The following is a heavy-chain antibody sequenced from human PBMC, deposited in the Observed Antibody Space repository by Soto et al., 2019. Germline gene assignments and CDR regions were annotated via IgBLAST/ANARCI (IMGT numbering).Heavy chain of an antibody. CDR2: FDPEDGKP. J-gene: IGHJ5*02. CDR1: GYILSKLS. CDR3: ATLLHFSLDP. D-gene: IGHD3-3*02. Sequence: GASVKVSCKVFGYILSKLSMHWVRQAPGKGLEWMGAFDPEDGKPIYAQKFRGRITMTEDTSTDTAYMELSSLRSDDTAGYYCATLLHFSLDPWGQGTRVTVSS. V-gene: IGHV1-24*01.